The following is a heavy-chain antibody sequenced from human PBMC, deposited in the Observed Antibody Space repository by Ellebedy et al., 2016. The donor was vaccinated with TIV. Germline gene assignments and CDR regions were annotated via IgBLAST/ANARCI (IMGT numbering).Heavy chain of an antibody. CDR3: TRAAGVQWLSSSGDY. CDR1: GYSFGSYG. CDR2: INTNNGNT. V-gene: IGHV1-18*01. J-gene: IGHJ4*02. D-gene: IGHD3-22*01. Sequence: AASVKVSCKASGYSFGSYGISWVRQAPGQGLEWMGWINTNNGNTNYAENGQGRVTITRDSSTNTAYLELRSLRSDDTAVYYCTRAAGVQWLSSSGDYWGQGTLVTVSS.